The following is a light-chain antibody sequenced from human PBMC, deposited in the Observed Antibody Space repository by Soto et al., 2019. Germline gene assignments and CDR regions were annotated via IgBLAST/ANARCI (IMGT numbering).Light chain of an antibody. J-gene: IGKJ3*01. CDR3: QQSYSTIT. V-gene: IGKV1-39*01. Sequence: DIQMTQSPSSLSASVGDRVTITCRASQSISSYLNWYQQKPGKAPKLLIYAASSLKSVLPSRFSGRGSGTDFTLTISSLQPEDFATYYCQQSYSTITFGPGTKVDIK. CDR1: QSISSY. CDR2: AAS.